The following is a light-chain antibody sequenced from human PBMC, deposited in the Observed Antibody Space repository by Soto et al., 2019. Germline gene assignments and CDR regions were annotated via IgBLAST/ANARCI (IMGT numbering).Light chain of an antibody. J-gene: IGLJ1*01. CDR1: SSNIGSNT. Sequence: QSVLTQPPSASGTPGQRVTISCSGSSSNIGSNTVNWDQQLPGKAPKLLIYSNNQRPSGVPDRFSGSKSGTSASLAISGLQSEDEADYYCAAWDDSLNGSYVFGTGTKVTVL. CDR3: AAWDDSLNGSYV. CDR2: SNN. V-gene: IGLV1-44*01.